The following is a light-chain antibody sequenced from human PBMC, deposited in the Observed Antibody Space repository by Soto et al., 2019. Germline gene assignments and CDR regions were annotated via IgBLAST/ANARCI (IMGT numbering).Light chain of an antibody. CDR2: GAS. V-gene: IGKV3-20*01. J-gene: IGKJ1*01. CDR3: QQYGSSPWT. CDR1: QSIRSNY. Sequence: ETVLTQSPGTLSLSPGARATLSCRASQSIRSNYLAWYRQTPGQAPRLLIYGASNRATGIPDRFSGSGSGTDFTLIIRRLEPEDFALYYCQQYGSSPWTFGQGTKVEIK.